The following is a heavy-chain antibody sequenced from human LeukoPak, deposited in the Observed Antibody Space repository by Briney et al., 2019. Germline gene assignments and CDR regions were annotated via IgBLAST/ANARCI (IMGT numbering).Heavy chain of an antibody. D-gene: IGHD6-13*01. CDR3: ARETGRQHLVFRNGAFDI. V-gene: IGHV3-64*01. CDR1: GFTFTTYA. CDR2: ISSNGDTT. J-gene: IGHJ3*02. Sequence: GGSLRLSCAASGFTFTTYAMHWVRPAPGKGLEYVSSISSNGDTTYYANSVKGRFTVSRDNSINTLYLQMGSLRADDMAVYYCARETGRQHLVFRNGAFDIWGQGTMVTVSS.